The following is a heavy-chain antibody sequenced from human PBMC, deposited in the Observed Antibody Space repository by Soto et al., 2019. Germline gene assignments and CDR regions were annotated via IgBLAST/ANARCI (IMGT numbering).Heavy chain of an antibody. Sequence: QVQLQESGPGLVKPSQTLSLTCTVSGGSISSGGYYWSWIRQHPGKGLEWIGYIYYSGSTYYNPSLESRVTISVDTSKNQFSLKLSSVTAADTAVYYCARDNGDSTPWYFDLWGRGTLVTVSS. V-gene: IGHV4-31*03. D-gene: IGHD4-17*01. CDR2: IYYSGST. J-gene: IGHJ2*01. CDR1: GGSISSGGYY. CDR3: ARDNGDSTPWYFDL.